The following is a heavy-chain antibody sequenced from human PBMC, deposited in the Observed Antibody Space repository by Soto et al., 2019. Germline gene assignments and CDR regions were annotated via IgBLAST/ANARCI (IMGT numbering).Heavy chain of an antibody. J-gene: IGHJ4*02. V-gene: IGHV3-30*18. CDR2: ISYEGRIQ. CDR1: GFTFSSYG. CDR3: AKEGTTKRSYYFDF. Sequence: QVQLVESGGGVVQPGRSLRLSCAASGFTFSSYGMQWVRQAPGKGLEWVAVISYEGRIQYYADSVKGRFTISRDNSKDTLYLQMNSLRAEDTAVYYGAKEGTTKRSYYFDFWGQGTLVTVSS. D-gene: IGHD1-26*01.